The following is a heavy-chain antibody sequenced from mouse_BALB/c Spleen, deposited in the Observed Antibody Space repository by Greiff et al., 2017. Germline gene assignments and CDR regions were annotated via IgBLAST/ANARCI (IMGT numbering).Heavy chain of an antibody. Sequence: DVKLQESGGGLVKPGGSLKLSCAASGFAFSSYDMSWVRQTPEKRLEWVAYISSGGGSTYYPDTVKGRFTISRDNAKNTLYLQMSSLKSEDTAMYYCARPTTVGFDYWGQGTTLTVSS. J-gene: IGHJ2*01. CDR3: ARPTTVGFDY. CDR2: ISSGGGST. CDR1: GFAFSSYD. V-gene: IGHV5-12-1*01. D-gene: IGHD1-1*01.